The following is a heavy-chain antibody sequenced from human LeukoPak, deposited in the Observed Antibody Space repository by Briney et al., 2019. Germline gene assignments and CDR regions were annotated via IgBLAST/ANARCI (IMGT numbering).Heavy chain of an antibody. V-gene: IGHV1-18*01. CDR1: GYTFTSYG. Sequence: ASVKVSCKASGYTFTSYGISWVRQAPGQGLEWMGRISAYNGNTNYAQKLQGRVTMTTDTSTSTAYMELRSLRSDDTAVYYCARDTPVGYYDFWSGYCTAFDYWGQGTLVTVSS. J-gene: IGHJ4*02. D-gene: IGHD3-3*01. CDR2: ISAYNGNT. CDR3: ARDTPVGYYDFWSGYCTAFDY.